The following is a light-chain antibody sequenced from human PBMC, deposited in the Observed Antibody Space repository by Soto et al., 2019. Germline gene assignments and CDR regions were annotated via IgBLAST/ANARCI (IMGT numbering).Light chain of an antibody. CDR2: DVS. CDR1: SSDVGGYNY. Sequence: QSVLTQPASVSGSPGQSVTISCTGTSSDVGGYNYVSWYQQHPGEAPKVMIYDVSKRPSGVPDRFSGSKSGNTASLTISGLQAEDEADYYCCSYAGSYTRVFGGGTKLTVL. J-gene: IGLJ2*01. CDR3: CSYAGSYTRV. V-gene: IGLV2-11*01.